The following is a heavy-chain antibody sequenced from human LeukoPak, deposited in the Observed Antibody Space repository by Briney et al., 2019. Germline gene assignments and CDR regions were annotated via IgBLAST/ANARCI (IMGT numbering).Heavy chain of an antibody. CDR3: ARVVRPSSGNYRVNRPLDY. CDR2: ISAYNGNT. J-gene: IGHJ4*02. CDR1: GYTFTSYY. Sequence: ASVKVSWKASGYTFTSYYMHWVRQAPGQGLEWMGWISAYNGNTNYAQKLQGRVTMTTDTSTSTAYMELRSLRSDDTAVYYCARVVRPSSGNYRVNRPLDYWGQGTLVTVSS. D-gene: IGHD3-22*01. V-gene: IGHV1-18*04.